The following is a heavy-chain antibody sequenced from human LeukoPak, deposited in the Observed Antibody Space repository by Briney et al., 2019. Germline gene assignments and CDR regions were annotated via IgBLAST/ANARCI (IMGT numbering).Heavy chain of an antibody. J-gene: IGHJ6*03. CDR2: IYYSGST. CDR1: GGSISSHY. Sequence: SETLSLTCTVSGGSISSHYWSWIRQPPGKGLEWIGYIYYSGSTNYNPSLKSQVTISVDTSKNQFSLKLSSVTAADTAVYYCARVVVAYYYYYMDVWGKGTTVTVSS. D-gene: IGHD3-22*01. V-gene: IGHV4-59*11. CDR3: ARVVVAYYYYYMDV.